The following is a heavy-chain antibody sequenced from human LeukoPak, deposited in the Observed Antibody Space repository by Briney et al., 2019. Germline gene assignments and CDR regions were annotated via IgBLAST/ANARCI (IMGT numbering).Heavy chain of an antibody. Sequence: GGSLRLSCAASGFTFSSYEMNWVRQASGKGLEWVSYISSSGSTIYYADSVKGRFTISRDNAKNSLYLQMNSLRAEDTAVHYCAELGITIIGGVWGKGTTVTISS. CDR3: AELGITIIGGV. CDR2: ISSSGSTI. J-gene: IGHJ6*04. CDR1: GFTFSSYE. V-gene: IGHV3-48*03. D-gene: IGHD3-10*02.